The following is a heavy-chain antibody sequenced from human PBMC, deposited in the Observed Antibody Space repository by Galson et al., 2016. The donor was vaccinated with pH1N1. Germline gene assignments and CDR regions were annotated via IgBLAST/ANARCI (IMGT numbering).Heavy chain of an antibody. V-gene: IGHV3-30*04. CDR2: ISYEGSDK. CDR3: AREGKRWLQFEAFDM. CDR1: GFAFNDYA. D-gene: IGHD5-24*01. Sequence: SLRLSCAATGFAFNDYAVHWVRQAPGKGLEWVAIISYEGSDKYYADSVKGRFTISRDNSKKMLYLQMKSLRAGDTALYYCAREGKRWLQFEAFDMWGQGTMVTVSS. J-gene: IGHJ3*02.